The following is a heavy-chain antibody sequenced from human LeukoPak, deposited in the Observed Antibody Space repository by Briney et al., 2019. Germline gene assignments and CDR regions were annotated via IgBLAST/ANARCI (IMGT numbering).Heavy chain of an antibody. CDR1: GFTFSDYY. J-gene: IGHJ2*01. D-gene: IGHD7-27*01. Sequence: PGGSLRLSCAASGFTFSDYYMSWIRQAPGKGLEWVSYISSSGSTIYYADSVKGRFTISRDNAKNSLYLQMNSLRAEDTAVYCCASTGDPNWYFDLWGRGTLVTVSS. CDR2: ISSSGSTI. V-gene: IGHV3-11*01. CDR3: ASTGDPNWYFDL.